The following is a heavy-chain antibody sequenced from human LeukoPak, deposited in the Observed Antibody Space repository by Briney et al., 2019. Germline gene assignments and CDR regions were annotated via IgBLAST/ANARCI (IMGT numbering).Heavy chain of an antibody. CDR2: IHSTGST. CDR3: AREHPVAIAPDH. J-gene: IGHJ4*02. D-gene: IGHD5-12*01. CDR1: GGSVSGYY. Sequence: KPSETLSLTCTVSGGSVSGYYWSSIRQSAGKGLEWIGRIHSTGSTNYNPSLKSRVTMSVDTSKNQFSLKLTSVTAADTAIYYCAREHPVAIAPDHWGQGTLVTVSS. V-gene: IGHV4-4*07.